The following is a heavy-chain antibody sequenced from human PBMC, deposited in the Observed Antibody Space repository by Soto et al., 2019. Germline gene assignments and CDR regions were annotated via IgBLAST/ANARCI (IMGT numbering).Heavy chain of an antibody. J-gene: IGHJ4*02. CDR2: IYYSGRT. CDR1: GESISSSSYY. D-gene: IGHD2-21*02. V-gene: IGHV4-39*01. Sequence: SETLSLTCIVSGESISSSSYYRGWIRQPPGKGLEWIGSIYYSGRTYCNRPCKSRVTISIDRTKNQFSPKLSSVTATATAVYFCARQPTTVVTQAYFDHWGQGALVTASS. CDR3: ARQPTTVVTQAYFDH.